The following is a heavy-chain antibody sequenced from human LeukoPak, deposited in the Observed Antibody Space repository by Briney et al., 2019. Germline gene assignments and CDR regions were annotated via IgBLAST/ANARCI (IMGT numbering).Heavy chain of an antibody. D-gene: IGHD7-27*01. CDR3: AKDGGLWVSAHWGDS. J-gene: IGHJ4*02. CDR2: ITTSDGNT. V-gene: IGHV3-23*01. CDR1: GFTVSSYT. Sequence: PSGGSLRLSCAASGFTVSSYTMSWVRQAPGKGLEWVSTITTSDGNTYYADSVKGRFTVSRDNSKNTLFLQMNSLRAEDTAVYYCAKDGGLWVSAHWGDSWGRGTLVTVSS.